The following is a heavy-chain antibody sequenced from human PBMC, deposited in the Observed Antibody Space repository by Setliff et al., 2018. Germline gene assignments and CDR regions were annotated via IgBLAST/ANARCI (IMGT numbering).Heavy chain of an antibody. Sequence: PSETLSLTCTVSGDSISSGSYHRSWIRKPAGKGLEWIGRIHPSGSTNYNPSLKSRVTISVDTSKNQFSLKVSSVTAADTAVYYCARTTGSTHNWLDPWGPGTLVTVSS. V-gene: IGHV4-61*02. D-gene: IGHD1-1*01. CDR2: IHPSGST. J-gene: IGHJ5*02. CDR3: ARTTGSTHNWLDP. CDR1: GDSISSGSYH.